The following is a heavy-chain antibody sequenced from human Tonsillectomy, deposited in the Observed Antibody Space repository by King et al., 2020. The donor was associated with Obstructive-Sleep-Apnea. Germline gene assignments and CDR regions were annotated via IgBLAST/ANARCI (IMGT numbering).Heavy chain of an antibody. Sequence: VQLVESGGGWVQPGGSLRLSCVASGFTLRDFSMNWVRQTPGKGLEWVSYVTRRSEAIHYTDSVRGRFAIFRDDAKNSVYLQMDRLRAEDSGVYYCARDPMTRGLTWYGFDNW. CDR3: ARDPMTRGLTWYGFDN. D-gene: IGHD3-9*01. J-gene: IGHJ3*02. CDR2: VTRRSEAI. CDR1: GFTLRDFS. V-gene: IGHV3-48*04.